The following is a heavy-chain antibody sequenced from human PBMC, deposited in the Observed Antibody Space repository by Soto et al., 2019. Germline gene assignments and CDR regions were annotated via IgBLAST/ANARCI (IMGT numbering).Heavy chain of an antibody. V-gene: IGHV1-69*13. J-gene: IGHJ1*01. CDR3: ARGRSSWEFQH. Sequence: ASVKVSCKASGGTFSSYAISWVRQAPGQGLEWMGGIIPIFGTANYAQKFQGRVTITADESTSTAYMELSSLRSEDTAVYYCARGRSSWEFQHWGQGTLVNVSS. CDR2: IIPIFGTA. CDR1: GGTFSSYA. D-gene: IGHD6-13*01.